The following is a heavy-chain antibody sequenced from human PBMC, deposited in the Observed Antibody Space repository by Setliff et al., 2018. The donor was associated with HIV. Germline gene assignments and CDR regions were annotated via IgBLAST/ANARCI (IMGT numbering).Heavy chain of an antibody. Sequence: GGSLRLSCATSGFTFSNFWMTWVRQAPGKGLEWVSYITSSGSTYHADSVNGRFTLSRDISENALYLQIDSLRPEDTAVYYCARLRLYNSALDYWGQGTLVTVSS. D-gene: IGHD3-10*01. J-gene: IGHJ4*02. CDR3: ARLRLYNSALDY. V-gene: IGHV3-48*03. CDR1: GFTFSNFW. CDR2: ITSSGST.